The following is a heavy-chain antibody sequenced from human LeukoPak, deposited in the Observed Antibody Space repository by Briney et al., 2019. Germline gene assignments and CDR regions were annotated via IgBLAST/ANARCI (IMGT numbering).Heavy chain of an antibody. CDR1: GFTFSSYG. Sequence: GGSLRLSCAASGFTFSSYGMHWVRQAPGKGLEWVAFIRYDGSSEYYADSVKGRFTISRDNSKNTLYLQMNSLRAEDTAVYYCARELGEWELLPGDYWGQGTLVTVSS. CDR3: ARELGEWELLPGDY. CDR2: IRYDGSSE. J-gene: IGHJ4*02. V-gene: IGHV3-30*02. D-gene: IGHD1-26*01.